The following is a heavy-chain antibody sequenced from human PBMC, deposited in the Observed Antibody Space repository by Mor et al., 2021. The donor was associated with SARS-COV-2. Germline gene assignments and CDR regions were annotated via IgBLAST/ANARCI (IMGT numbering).Heavy chain of an antibody. J-gene: IGHJ4*02. CDR3: ARGDRYRFV. Sequence: YMGSVKGRFTISRDNAKNSLYLQMNSLRAEDTAVYFCARGDRYRFVWGQGTPVTVSS. D-gene: IGHD3-16*02. V-gene: IGHV3-7*03.